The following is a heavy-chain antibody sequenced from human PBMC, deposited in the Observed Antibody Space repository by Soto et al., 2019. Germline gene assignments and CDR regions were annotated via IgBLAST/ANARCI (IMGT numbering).Heavy chain of an antibody. CDR2: IYWDDDK. Sequence: QITLKESGPTLVKPTQTLTLTCTFSGFSLTTTGVGVGWIRQPPGKALEWLALIYWDDDKRYSPSLKSRLTLTKDTPKNQVVLTMTNMDPVDTATYYCAHMRTTRWFDPWGQGALVTVSS. V-gene: IGHV2-5*02. CDR1: GFSLTTTGVG. J-gene: IGHJ5*02. CDR3: AHMRTTRWFDP. D-gene: IGHD1-1*01.